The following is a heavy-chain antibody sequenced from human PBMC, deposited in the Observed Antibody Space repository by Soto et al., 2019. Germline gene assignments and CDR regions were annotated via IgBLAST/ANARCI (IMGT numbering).Heavy chain of an antibody. J-gene: IGHJ2*01. Sequence: QLQLQESGPGLVKPSGTLSLTCGVSGGSISSSKWWTWVRQPPGKGPEWIGEIYHSGSTNYNPSLTSRFTISLDNTHNPFPLTLTAATAAATAVYYCASHGYSSSTDASFLVNGYFALWGRGILVTVSS. CDR3: ASHGYSSSTDASFLVNGYFAL. V-gene: IGHV4-4*02. CDR2: IYHSGST. CDR1: GGSISSSKW. D-gene: IGHD6-6*01.